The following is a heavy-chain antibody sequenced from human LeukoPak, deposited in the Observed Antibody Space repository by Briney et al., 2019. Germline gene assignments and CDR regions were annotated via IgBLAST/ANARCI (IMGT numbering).Heavy chain of an antibody. Sequence: GGSLRLSCAASGFTFSSHAMSWVRQARGKGLEWVSAIDASSHYTYYADSVEGRFPISTHNSKTSLYLQMNTLRAEDTALYYCANFVDTSMGRHDSWGQGTLVTVS. V-gene: IGHV3-23*01. CDR3: ANFVDTSMGRHDS. D-gene: IGHD5-18*01. J-gene: IGHJ4*02. CDR2: IDASSHYT. CDR1: GFTFSSHA.